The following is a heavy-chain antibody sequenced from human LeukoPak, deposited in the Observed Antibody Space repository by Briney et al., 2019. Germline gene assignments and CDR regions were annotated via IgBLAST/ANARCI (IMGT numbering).Heavy chain of an antibody. CDR3: ARGPPGRSYYYYYGMDV. V-gene: IGHV4-34*01. J-gene: IGHJ6*02. D-gene: IGHD2-15*01. CDR1: GGSFSGYY. Sequence: SETLSLTCAVYGGSFSGYYWSWIRQPPGKGLEWIGEINHSGSTNYNPSLKSRVTISVDTSKNQFSLKLSSVTAADTAVYYCARGPPGRSYYYYYGMDVWGQGTTVTVSS. CDR2: INHSGST.